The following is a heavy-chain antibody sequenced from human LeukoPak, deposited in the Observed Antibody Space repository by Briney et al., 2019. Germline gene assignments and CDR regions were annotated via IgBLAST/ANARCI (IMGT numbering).Heavy chain of an antibody. CDR1: GYSFTSYW. CDR2: VYPGDSDT. CDR3: ARPSLWFGEFDY. Sequence: GESLKISCKGSGYSFTSYWIGWVRQIPGKGLEWMGIVYPGDSDTRYSPSFQGQVTISADKSISTAYLQWSSLKAPDTAMYYCARPSLWFGEFDYWGQGTLVTVSS. D-gene: IGHD3-10*01. J-gene: IGHJ4*02. V-gene: IGHV5-51*01.